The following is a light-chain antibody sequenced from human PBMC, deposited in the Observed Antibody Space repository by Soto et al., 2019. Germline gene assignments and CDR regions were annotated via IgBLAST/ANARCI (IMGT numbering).Light chain of an antibody. CDR1: QTVRNNY. V-gene: IGKV3-20*01. J-gene: IGKJ1*01. Sequence: EFVLTQSPGTLSLSPGERATLSCRASQTVRNNYLAWYQQKPGQAPRLLIYDASSRATGIPDRFSGSGSGTDFTLTISRLEPEDSAVYYCHQYSSSRKTFGQGTKVDIK. CDR2: DAS. CDR3: HQYSSSRKT.